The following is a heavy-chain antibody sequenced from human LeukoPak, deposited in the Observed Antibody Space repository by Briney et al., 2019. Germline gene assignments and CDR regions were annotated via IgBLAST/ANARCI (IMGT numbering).Heavy chain of an antibody. CDR2: IYYTGGT. D-gene: IGHD1-14*01. CDR1: GGTISGHY. CDR3: ARRSGHFDY. J-gene: IGHJ4*02. V-gene: IGHV4-59*08. Sequence: SETLSLTCSVSGGTISGHYWSWILQPPEKGLEWIGYIYYTGGTNYNPSLKSRVTISVDTSKNQFSLRLSSVTAADTAVYYCARRSGHFDYWGQGTLVTVSS.